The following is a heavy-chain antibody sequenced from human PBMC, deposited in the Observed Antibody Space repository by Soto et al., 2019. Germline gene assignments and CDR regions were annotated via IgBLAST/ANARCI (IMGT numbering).Heavy chain of an antibody. V-gene: IGHV3-33*01. CDR1: GIAFSASG. CDR3: VRDRGVLDLGH. J-gene: IGHJ4*02. CDR2: VWSDGSSR. Sequence: QVELVESGGGVVQPGKSLTLSWAASGIAFSASGMHWVRQAPGKGMEWVAMVWSDGSSRSYADSVKGRFTSSRDNSHNTLLLQLEILRVEDTALYCYVRDRGVLDLGHWGQGTLVTVSS. D-gene: IGHD2-8*01.